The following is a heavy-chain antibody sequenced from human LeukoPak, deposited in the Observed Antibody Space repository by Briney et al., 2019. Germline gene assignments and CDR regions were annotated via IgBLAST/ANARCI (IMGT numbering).Heavy chain of an antibody. Sequence: GGSLRLSCTASGFTFSSYWMSWVRQAPGKGLEWVANIKLDGSEKYYVDSVKGRFTISRDNAKNSLSLQMNSLRAEDTAVYYCASFSGGYYYFDYWGQGTLVTVSS. J-gene: IGHJ4*02. CDR3: ASFSGGYYYFDY. CDR2: IKLDGSEK. CDR1: GFTFSSYW. V-gene: IGHV3-7*01. D-gene: IGHD2-15*01.